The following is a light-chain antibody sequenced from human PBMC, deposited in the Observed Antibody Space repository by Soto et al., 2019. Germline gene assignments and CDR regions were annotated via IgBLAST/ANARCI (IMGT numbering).Light chain of an antibody. CDR2: EVS. CDR1: SSDVGGYNY. Sequence: SALTQPASVSVSPGQSITISCTGTSSDVGGYNYVSWYQQHPGKVPKLMIYEVSNRPSGVSNRFSGSKSGNTASLTISGLQAEDEADYYCSSYTSSSTYVFGTGTKVTVL. CDR3: SSYTSSSTYV. V-gene: IGLV2-14*01. J-gene: IGLJ1*01.